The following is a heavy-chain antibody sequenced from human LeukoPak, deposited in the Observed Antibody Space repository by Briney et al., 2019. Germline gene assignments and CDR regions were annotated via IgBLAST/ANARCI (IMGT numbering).Heavy chain of an antibody. D-gene: IGHD6-13*01. CDR1: GDSISSYY. CDR3: ARHWETSSWYVDY. Sequence: PSETLSLTCTVSGDSISSYYWSWIRQPPGKGLEWIGYIYYSGSTNYNPSLKSRVAISVDTSKNQLSLKLRSVTAADTAVYYCARHWETSSWYVDYWGQGTLVTVSS. CDR2: IYYSGST. V-gene: IGHV4-59*08. J-gene: IGHJ4*02.